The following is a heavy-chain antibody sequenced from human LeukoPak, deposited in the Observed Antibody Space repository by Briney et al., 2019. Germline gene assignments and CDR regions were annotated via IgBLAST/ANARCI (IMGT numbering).Heavy chain of an antibody. CDR2: ISWNSGTI. CDR1: GFTFDDYA. V-gene: IGHV3-9*01. D-gene: IGHD6-6*01. J-gene: IGHJ4*02. Sequence: GGSLRLSCAASGFTFDDYAMHWVRQAPGKGLEWVSGISWNSGTIGYADSEKGRFTISRDNAKNFVFLQMNSLRAEDTALYYCAKDIRATSIAAPDFWGQGTLVTVSS. CDR3: AKDIRATSIAAPDF.